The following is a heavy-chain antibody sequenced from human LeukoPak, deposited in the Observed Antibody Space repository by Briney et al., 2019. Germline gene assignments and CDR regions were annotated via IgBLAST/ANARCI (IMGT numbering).Heavy chain of an antibody. D-gene: IGHD1-26*01. CDR2: IYSSGST. CDR1: GVTFSSYY. J-gene: IGHJ3*02. Sequence: GTLSLTCAASGVTFSSYYMSWVRQPPGKGLEWIWRIYSSGSTNYNASLKRRVTISVDTSKKKFSLKLNTMRAADTAVYYCARDTFSGSLATFDIWGQGTMFTVSS. CDR3: ARDTFSGSLATFDI. V-gene: IGHV4-4*07.